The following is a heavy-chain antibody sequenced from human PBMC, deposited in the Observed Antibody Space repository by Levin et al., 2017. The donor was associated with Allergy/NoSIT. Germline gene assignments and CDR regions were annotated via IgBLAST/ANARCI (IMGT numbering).Heavy chain of an antibody. CDR2: IFSSGGT. CDR3: ATGGAATPDH. V-gene: IGHV4-61*01. Sequence: SETLSLTCTVSGDSGSGTFYWTWIRQSPGRGLEWLGYIFSSGGTNYNPSLKSRATISLDSSTNRFFLTLTSVIPADTAFYYCATGGAATPDHWGQGTLVTVSS. J-gene: IGHJ1*01. D-gene: IGHD1-26*01. CDR1: GDSGSGTFY.